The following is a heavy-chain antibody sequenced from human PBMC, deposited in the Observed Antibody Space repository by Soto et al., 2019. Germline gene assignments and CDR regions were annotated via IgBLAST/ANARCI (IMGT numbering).Heavy chain of an antibody. D-gene: IGHD3-16*01. V-gene: IGHV4-59*13. J-gene: IGHJ6*02. Sequence: PSETLSLTCTVFGGSISSCYWSWIRQRPGKGLEWIGYIYYSGTTNYNPSLTSRVTISVYTSKNQFSLKLSSVTAADTAVYYCARDRAVITYGGVRAGMDVWAQGTSVTVSS. CDR1: GGSISSCY. CDR2: IYYSGTT. CDR3: ARDRAVITYGGVRAGMDV.